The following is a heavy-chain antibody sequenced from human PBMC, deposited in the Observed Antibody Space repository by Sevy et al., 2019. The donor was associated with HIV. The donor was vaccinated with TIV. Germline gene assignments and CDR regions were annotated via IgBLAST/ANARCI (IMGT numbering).Heavy chain of an antibody. CDR2: ISGSGGST. V-gene: IGHV3-23*01. J-gene: IGHJ5*02. Sequence: GGSLRLSCAASGFTFSSYAMSWVRQAPGKGLEWVSAISGSGGSTYYADSVKGRFTISRDNSKNTLYLQMNSLRAEDTAVYYCAKGGQQWLATACFDPWGQGTLVTVSS. D-gene: IGHD6-19*01. CDR3: AKGGQQWLATACFDP. CDR1: GFTFSSYA.